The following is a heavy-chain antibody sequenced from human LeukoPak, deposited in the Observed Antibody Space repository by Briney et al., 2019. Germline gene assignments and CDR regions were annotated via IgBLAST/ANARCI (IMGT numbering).Heavy chain of an antibody. CDR3: ASSAYYDFWSGYAFDI. Sequence: SETLSLTCTVSGGSISSYYWSWIRQPPGKGLEWIGYIYYSGSTNYNPSLKSRVTISVDTSKNQFSLKLSSVTAADTAVYYCASSAYYDFWSGYAFDIWGQGTMVTVSS. CDR1: GGSISSYY. V-gene: IGHV4-59*01. CDR2: IYYSGST. J-gene: IGHJ3*02. D-gene: IGHD3-3*01.